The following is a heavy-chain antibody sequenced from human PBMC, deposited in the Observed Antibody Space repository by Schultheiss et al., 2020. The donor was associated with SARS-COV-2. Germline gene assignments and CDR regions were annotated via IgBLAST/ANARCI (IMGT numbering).Heavy chain of an antibody. CDR2: INHSGST. D-gene: IGHD3-3*01. V-gene: IGHV4-38-2*01. CDR1: GYSISSGYY. Sequence: SETLSLTCAVSGYSISSGYYWGWIRQPPGKGLEWIGEINHSGSTNYNPSLKSRVTISVDTSKNQFSLKLSSVTAADTAVYYCARAERFLEWSSLDYWGQGTLVTVSS. CDR3: ARAERFLEWSSLDY. J-gene: IGHJ4*02.